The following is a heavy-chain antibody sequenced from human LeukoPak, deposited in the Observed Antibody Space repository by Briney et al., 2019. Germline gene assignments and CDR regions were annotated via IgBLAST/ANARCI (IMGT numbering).Heavy chain of an antibody. V-gene: IGHV4-31*03. CDR1: GGSISSGGYY. CDR2: IYYSGST. J-gene: IGHJ5*02. Sequence: SQTLSLTCTVSGGSISSGGYYWSWIRQHPGKGLEWIGYIYYSGSTYYNPSLKSRVTISVDTSKNQFSLKLSSVTAADTAVYYCARDSPSAANWFDPWGQGTLVTVSS. D-gene: IGHD6-19*01. CDR3: ARDSPSAANWFDP.